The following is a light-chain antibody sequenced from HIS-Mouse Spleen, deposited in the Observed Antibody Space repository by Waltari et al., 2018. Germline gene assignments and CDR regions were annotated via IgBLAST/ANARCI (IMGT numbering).Light chain of an antibody. V-gene: IGLV3-10*01. Sequence: YALTQPPSVSVSPGQTARITCPGDALPKKYSYWYQQKSGPAPVLVIYEDSKRPSGIPERFSGSSSGTMATLTISGAQVEDEADYYCYSTDSSGNHRVFGGGTKLTVL. CDR2: EDS. CDR3: YSTDSSGNHRV. CDR1: ALPKKY. J-gene: IGLJ2*01.